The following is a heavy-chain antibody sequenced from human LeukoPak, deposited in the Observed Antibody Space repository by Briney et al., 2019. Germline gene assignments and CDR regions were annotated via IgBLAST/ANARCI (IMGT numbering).Heavy chain of an antibody. V-gene: IGHV1-8*01. J-gene: IGHJ5*02. CDR2: MNPNSGNT. D-gene: IGHD6-19*01. CDR3: ARGRGSGHKETWFAP. Sequence: ASVKVSCKASGYTFTTYDINWVRQATGQGLEWMGWMNPNSGNTGYAQKFQGRVTMTRNTSITTAHMELSSLRSEDTAVYYCARGRGSGHKETWFAPWGQGTLVTVSS. CDR1: GYTFTTYD.